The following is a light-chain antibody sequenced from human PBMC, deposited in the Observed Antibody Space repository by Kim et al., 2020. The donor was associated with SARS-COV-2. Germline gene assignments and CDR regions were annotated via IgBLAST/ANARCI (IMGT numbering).Light chain of an antibody. CDR2: TKN. V-gene: IGLV3-19*01. CDR1: SLRTSY. Sequence: SSELTQDPAVSVALGQTVTITCRGDSLRTSYATWYQQKPGQAPVLVIYTKNSRPSGIPDRFSGSSSGATASLTITGAQAEDEADYYCNSRDSNNYHVLIGGGTKVTVL. CDR3: NSRDSNNYHVL. J-gene: IGLJ2*01.